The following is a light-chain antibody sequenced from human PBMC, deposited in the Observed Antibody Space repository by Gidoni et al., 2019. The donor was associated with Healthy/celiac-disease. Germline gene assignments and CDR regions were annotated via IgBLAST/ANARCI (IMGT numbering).Light chain of an antibody. CDR1: QSISSY. CDR3: QQSNSSPRT. Sequence: DMQMTHSPSSLSASVGDRVTITCRASQSISSYLNWYQHKPGKGPKLLIYAASSLQSGVPSRFSGSGSGTDFTLTISSLQPEDFAAYYCQQSNSSPRTFGQGAKVEIK. J-gene: IGKJ1*01. CDR2: AAS. V-gene: IGKV1-39*01.